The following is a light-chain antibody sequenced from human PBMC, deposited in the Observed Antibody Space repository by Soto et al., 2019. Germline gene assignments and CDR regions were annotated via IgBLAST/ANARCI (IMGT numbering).Light chain of an antibody. CDR3: QQRSNRPLLWT. V-gene: IGKV3-11*01. J-gene: IGKJ4*01. Sequence: EIVLTQXXAXXSXXPXXXXTXXXXXXXXXXSSLAWYQQKPGQAPRLLIYDTSNRATGIPARFSGSGSGTDFTLTISSLAPEDFAVYYCQQRSNRPLLWTFGGGTKVEIK. CDR2: DTS. CDR1: XXXXSS.